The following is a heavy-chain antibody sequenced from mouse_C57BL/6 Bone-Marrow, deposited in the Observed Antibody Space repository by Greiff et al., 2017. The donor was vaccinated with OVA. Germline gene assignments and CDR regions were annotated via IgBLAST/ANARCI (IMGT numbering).Heavy chain of an antibody. CDR3: ARRRNYYGSSYGFDY. CDR2: INPSNGGT. Sequence: QVHVKQPGTELVKPGASVKLSCKASGYTFTSYWMHWVKQRPGQGLEWIGNINPSNGGTNYNEKFKSKATLTVDKSSSTAYMQLSSLTSEDSAVYYGARRRNYYGSSYGFDYWGQGTTLTVSS. V-gene: IGHV1-53*01. CDR1: GYTFTSYW. J-gene: IGHJ2*01. D-gene: IGHD1-1*01.